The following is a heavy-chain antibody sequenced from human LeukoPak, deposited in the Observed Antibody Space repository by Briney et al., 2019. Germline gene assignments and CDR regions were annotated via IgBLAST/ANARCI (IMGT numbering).Heavy chain of an antibody. CDR1: GGSISSYY. CDR3: ARFQLRYCGWLAVD. D-gene: IGHD3-9*01. J-gene: IGHJ4*02. Sequence: PSETLSLTCTVSGGSISSYYWSWVRQPPGKGLEWIGYIYYSGSTNYNPSLKSRVTISVDTSKNQFSLKLSSVTAAGTAVYYCARFQLRYCGWLAVDWGQGTLVTVSS. V-gene: IGHV4-59*01. CDR2: IYYSGST.